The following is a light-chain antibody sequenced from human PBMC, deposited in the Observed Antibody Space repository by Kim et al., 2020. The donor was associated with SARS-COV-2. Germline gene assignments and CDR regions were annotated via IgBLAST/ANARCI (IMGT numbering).Light chain of an antibody. CDR3: LQDYSEPLT. Sequence: ASVGDRVTITCRASENIKNKLSWYQQKPGRAPELLIYAASSLESGVPSRFSGSGTGTDFTLTISSLQPDDFATYYCLQDYSEPLTFGGGTKVDIK. CDR1: ENIKNK. J-gene: IGKJ4*01. CDR2: AAS. V-gene: IGKV1-39*01.